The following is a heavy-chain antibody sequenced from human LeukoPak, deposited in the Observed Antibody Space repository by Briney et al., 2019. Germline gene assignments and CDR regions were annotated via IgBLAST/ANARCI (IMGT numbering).Heavy chain of an antibody. D-gene: IGHD6-13*01. CDR3: ARVRIGQQLDKYYYYAMDV. Sequence: ASVKVSCKASVYTLTDYYMHWVRQAPGQGLEWVGWINPNSGGTNYAKKFQGRVTMTTDTSISTAYMEVSRLRSDDTAVYYCARVRIGQQLDKYYYYAMDVWGQGTTVTVSS. V-gene: IGHV1-2*02. CDR1: VYTLTDYY. CDR2: INPNSGGT. J-gene: IGHJ6*02.